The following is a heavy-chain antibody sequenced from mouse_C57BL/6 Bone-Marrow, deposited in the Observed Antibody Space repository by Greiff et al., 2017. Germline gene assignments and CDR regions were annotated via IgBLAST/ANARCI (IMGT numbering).Heavy chain of an antibody. J-gene: IGHJ3*01. CDR1: GYTFTSYW. D-gene: IGHD2-3*01. Sequence: QVQLQQPGPELVMPGASVKLSCKASGYTFTSYWMHWVKQRPGQGLEWIGEIDPSDSYTNYNQKFKGKSTLTVDKSSSTAYMQLSSLTSEDSAVYYCAKGLLSPFAYWGQGTLVTVSA. V-gene: IGHV1-69*01. CDR3: AKGLLSPFAY. CDR2: IDPSDSYT.